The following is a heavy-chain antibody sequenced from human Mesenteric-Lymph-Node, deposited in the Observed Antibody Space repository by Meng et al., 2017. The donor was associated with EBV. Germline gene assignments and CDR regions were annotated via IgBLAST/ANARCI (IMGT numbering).Heavy chain of an antibody. J-gene: IGHJ4*02. V-gene: IGHV4-39*01. CDR3: ANTYSSNNLYFDY. CDR1: GGSIRSNSDF. Sequence: QLQGPGPGLVKPPGTLSLTCNVSGGSIRSNSDFWAWIRQPPGGGLEWIGSIFNTAGTYYNPSLKSRVTISVDTSKNQFSLRLSSVTAADTAVYYCANTYSSNNLYFDYWGQGTLVTVSS. D-gene: IGHD6-13*01. CDR2: IFNTAGT.